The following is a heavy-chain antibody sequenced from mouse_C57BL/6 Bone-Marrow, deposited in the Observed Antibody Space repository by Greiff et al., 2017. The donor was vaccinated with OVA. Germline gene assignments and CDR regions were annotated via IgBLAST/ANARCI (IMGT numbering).Heavy chain of an antibody. CDR1: GFNIKDDY. Sequence: EVQLQQSGAELVRPGASVKLSCTASGFNIKDDYMHWVKQRPEQGLEWIGWIDPENGDPEYASKFQGKATITADTSSNTAYLQLSSLTSEDTAVYYCTTRYYGSSDWYFDVWGTGTTVTVSS. CDR3: TTRYYGSSDWYFDV. J-gene: IGHJ1*03. V-gene: IGHV14-4*01. CDR2: IDPENGDP. D-gene: IGHD1-1*01.